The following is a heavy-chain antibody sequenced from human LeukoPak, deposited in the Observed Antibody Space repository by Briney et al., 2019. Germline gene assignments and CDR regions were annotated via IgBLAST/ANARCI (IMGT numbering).Heavy chain of an antibody. V-gene: IGHV3-53*01. Sequence: GGSLRLSCAASGFTVSSNYMSWVRQAPGKGLEWVSVIYSGGSTYYADSVKGRFTISRDNSKNTVYLQMNSLRAEDTAVYYCARGCGGGCQDAFDIWGQGTMVTVSS. D-gene: IGHD2-21*02. CDR2: IYSGGST. CDR1: GFTVSSNY. CDR3: ARGCGGGCQDAFDI. J-gene: IGHJ3*02.